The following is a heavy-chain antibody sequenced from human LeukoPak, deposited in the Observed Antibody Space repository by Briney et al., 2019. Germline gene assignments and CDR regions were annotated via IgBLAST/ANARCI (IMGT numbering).Heavy chain of an antibody. CDR3: ARIYCTNGVCLRGVSHMDV. Sequence: PSETLSLTCTISGGSISSSSHYWGWIRQPPGKGLEWIGSIYYSGNTYYNPSLKSRVTISVDTSKNQFSLKLSSVAAADTAVYYCARIYCTNGVCLRGVSHMDVWGKGTTVTVSS. CDR2: IYYSGNT. J-gene: IGHJ6*03. V-gene: IGHV4-39*07. D-gene: IGHD2-8*01. CDR1: GGSISSSSHY.